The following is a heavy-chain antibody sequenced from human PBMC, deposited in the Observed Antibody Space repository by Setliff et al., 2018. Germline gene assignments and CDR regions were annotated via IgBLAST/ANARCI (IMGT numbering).Heavy chain of an antibody. Sequence: PGGSLRLSCAASGFTFSSYWMSWVRQAPGKGLEWVSGISGYGSRTYYADSVKGRSTISRDNSQNTMYLQMNSLRAEDTAVYYCIRDTSGRDAFDIWGQGTMVTVSS. CDR1: GFTFSSYW. J-gene: IGHJ3*02. CDR2: ISGYGSRT. CDR3: IRDTSGRDAFDI. V-gene: IGHV3-23*01. D-gene: IGHD6-19*01.